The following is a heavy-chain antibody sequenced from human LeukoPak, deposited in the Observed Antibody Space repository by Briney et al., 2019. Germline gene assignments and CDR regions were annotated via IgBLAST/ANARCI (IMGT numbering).Heavy chain of an antibody. D-gene: IGHD3-22*01. CDR1: GGTFSSYA. CDR2: IIPIFGTA. CDR3: AREPLNYYDSSGSPYDAFDI. J-gene: IGHJ3*02. V-gene: IGHV1-69*13. Sequence: ASVKVSCKASGGTFSSYAISWVQQAPGQGLEWMGGIIPIFGTANYAQKFQGRVTITADESTSTAYMELSSLRSEDTAVYYCAREPLNYYDSSGSPYDAFDIWGQGTMVTVSS.